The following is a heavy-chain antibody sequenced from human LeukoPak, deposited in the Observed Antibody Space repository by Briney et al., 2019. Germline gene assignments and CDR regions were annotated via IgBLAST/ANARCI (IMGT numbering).Heavy chain of an antibody. V-gene: IGHV4-59*01. CDR3: ARKGLTGGLDY. CDR1: GGSISSYY. D-gene: IGHD2-8*02. Sequence: PSETLSLTCTVSGGSISSYYWAWIRQPPGKGLEWIGYIYYSGSTNYNPSLKSRVTISVDTSKKQFSLKPSSVTAADTAVYYCARKGLTGGLDYWGQGTLVTVSS. CDR2: IYYSGST. J-gene: IGHJ4*02.